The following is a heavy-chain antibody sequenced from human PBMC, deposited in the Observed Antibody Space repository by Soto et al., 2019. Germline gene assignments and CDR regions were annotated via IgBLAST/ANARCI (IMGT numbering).Heavy chain of an antibody. CDR3: VQDRYYDSSGYYPSY. D-gene: IGHD3-22*01. V-gene: IGHV3-30*18. CDR2: ISYDGRDI. Sequence: QVQLVESGGGVVQPGRSLRLSCAASGFTFSTYGMHWVRQAPGKGLEWVAVISYDGRDILYADSVKGRFTISRADSKNTLYLQMNSLRAEDTAMYYCVQDRYYDSSGYYPSYWGQGTLVTVSS. J-gene: IGHJ4*02. CDR1: GFTFSTYG.